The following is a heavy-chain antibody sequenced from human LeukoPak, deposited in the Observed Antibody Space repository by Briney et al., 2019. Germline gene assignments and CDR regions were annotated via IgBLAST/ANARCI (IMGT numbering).Heavy chain of an antibody. D-gene: IGHD4-17*01. CDR1: GVTLSNYA. CDR3: ATDYGDYEPIDY. J-gene: IGHJ4*02. CDR2: ISFDGTNK. Sequence: GGSLRLSCTASGVTLSNYAMHWVRRPPGRGMEWVAVISFDGTNKYYGDSVEGRFSVSRDNAKNTVYLQMNSLRPDDTAMYYCATDYGDYEPIDYWGQGTLVTVSS. V-gene: IGHV3-30*04.